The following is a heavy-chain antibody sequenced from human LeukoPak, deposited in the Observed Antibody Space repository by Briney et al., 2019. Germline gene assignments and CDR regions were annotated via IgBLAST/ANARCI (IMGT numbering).Heavy chain of an antibody. D-gene: IGHD3/OR15-3a*01. CDR1: GFTFSHYG. J-gene: IGHJ4*02. Sequence: LSGGSLTLSCATSGFTFSHYGMHWVRQAPGKGLEWVAVIWSDGTEKYYGDSVKGRFTISRDNSKKTVYLQMNSLRVEDIAVYYCAKDAQRGFDFSNSLESWGQGTLVTVSS. CDR2: IWSDGTEK. V-gene: IGHV3-33*06. CDR3: AKDAQRGFDFSNSLES.